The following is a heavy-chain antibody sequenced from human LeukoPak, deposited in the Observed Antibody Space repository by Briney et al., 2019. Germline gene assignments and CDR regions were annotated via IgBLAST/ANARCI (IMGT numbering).Heavy chain of an antibody. CDR2: IYYSGST. CDR1: GGSISSSSYY. J-gene: IGHJ5*02. V-gene: IGHV4-39*07. D-gene: IGHD2-2*01. Sequence: SETLSLTCTVSGGSISSSSYYWGWIRQPPGKGLEWIGSIYYSGSTYYNPSLKSRVTISVDTSKNQFSLKLSSVTAADTAVYYCAREEERCSSTSCYVGSFDPWGQGTLVTVSS. CDR3: AREEERCSSTSCYVGSFDP.